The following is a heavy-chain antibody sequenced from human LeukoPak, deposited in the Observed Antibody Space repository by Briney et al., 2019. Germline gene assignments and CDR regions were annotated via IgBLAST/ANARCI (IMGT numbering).Heavy chain of an antibody. J-gene: IGHJ6*03. CDR3: ARTRAIVTTVYYYMDV. V-gene: IGHV1-2*02. CDR2: INPNSGGT. D-gene: IGHD4-11*01. Sequence: ASVKVSCKASGYTFTGYYMHWVRQAPGQGLEWMGWINPNSGGTNYAQKFQGRVTMTRDTSISTAYMELSRLRSDDTAVYYCARTRAIVTTVYYYMDVWGKGATVTVSS. CDR1: GYTFTGYY.